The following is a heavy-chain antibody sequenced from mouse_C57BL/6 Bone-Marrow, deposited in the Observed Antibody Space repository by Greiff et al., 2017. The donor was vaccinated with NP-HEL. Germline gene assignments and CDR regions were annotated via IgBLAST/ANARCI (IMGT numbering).Heavy chain of an antibody. J-gene: IGHJ4*01. CDR2: IRNKANGYTT. D-gene: IGHD1-1*01. Sequence: EVKVVESGGGLVQPGGSLSLSCAASGFTFTDYYMSWVRQPPGKALEWLGFIRNKANGYTTEYSASVKGRFTISRDNSQSILYLQMNALRAEDSATYYCARGNYYGSSYAMDYWGQGTSVTVSS. CDR1: GFTFTDYY. CDR3: ARGNYYGSSYAMDY. V-gene: IGHV7-3*01.